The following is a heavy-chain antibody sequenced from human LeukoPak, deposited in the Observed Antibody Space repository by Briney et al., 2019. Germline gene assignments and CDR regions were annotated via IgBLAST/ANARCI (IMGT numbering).Heavy chain of an antibody. V-gene: IGHV3-23*01. CDR2: ISASGGTT. CDR1: GFTFSNYA. D-gene: IGHD6-13*01. Sequence: GGSLRLSCTASGFTFSNYAMKWVRQAPGKGLEWVSGISASGGTTYYADSVKGRFTISRDNSKNTLSLQMNSLRVEDTALYYCVKALGYSSQGGDYWGQGTLVTVSS. CDR3: VKALGYSSQGGDY. J-gene: IGHJ4*02.